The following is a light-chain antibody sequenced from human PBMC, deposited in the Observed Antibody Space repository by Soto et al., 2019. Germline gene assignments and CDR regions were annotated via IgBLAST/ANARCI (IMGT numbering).Light chain of an antibody. Sequence: EIVLTQSPGTLSLSPGQRATLSCRASQSVRSSLGWYQQRPGQAPRLLIHGASNRATGIPDRFSGSGFGIDFTLTISRLEPEDFAVYSCQQYVTAPWTFGQGTKVEIK. J-gene: IGKJ1*01. V-gene: IGKV3-20*01. CDR1: QSVRSS. CDR3: QQYVTAPWT. CDR2: GAS.